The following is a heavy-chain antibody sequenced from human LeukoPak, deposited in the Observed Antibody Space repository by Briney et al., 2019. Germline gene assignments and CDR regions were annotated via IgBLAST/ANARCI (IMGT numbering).Heavy chain of an antibody. CDR2: ISSSSSTI. V-gene: IGHV3-48*01. CDR3: ASPRIPTGFDP. D-gene: IGHD4-11*01. Sequence: GGSLRLSCAASGFTFSSYSMNWVRQAPGKGLEWVSYISSSSSTIYYADSVKGRFTIPRDNAKSSLYLQMNSLRAEDTAVYYCASPRIPTGFDPWGQGTLVTVSS. J-gene: IGHJ5*02. CDR1: GFTFSSYS.